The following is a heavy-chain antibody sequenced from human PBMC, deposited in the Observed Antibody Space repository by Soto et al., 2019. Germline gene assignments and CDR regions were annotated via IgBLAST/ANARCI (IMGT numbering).Heavy chain of an antibody. CDR2: IFHSGRT. J-gene: IGHJ4*02. V-gene: IGHV4-4*02. Sequence: PSETLSLTCSVCGASIISNDWWIWFRQTPGKGLEWIGEIFHSGRTNYSPSFKSRVTISVDTSKSQFSLEMASETDADTAVYYCARADLRSGWTFDHCGPGSPVTVSS. CDR3: ARADLRSGWTFDH. CDR1: GASIISNDW. D-gene: IGHD6-19*01.